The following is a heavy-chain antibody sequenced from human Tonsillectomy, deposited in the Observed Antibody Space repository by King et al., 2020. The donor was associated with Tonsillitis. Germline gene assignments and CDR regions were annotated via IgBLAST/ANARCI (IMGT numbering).Heavy chain of an antibody. Sequence: QLQESGPGLVKPSETLSLTCTVSGGSVSQYYWSWIRQPPGKGLDYIGHIFYSGSTNYNPSLQSRVTISIDTSKNQFSLTLSSVTAADTAVYYCARLWDGDLRYWGQGTLVTVSS. CDR3: ARLWDGDLRY. CDR1: GGSVSQYY. J-gene: IGHJ4*02. V-gene: IGHV4-59*08. CDR2: IFYSGST. D-gene: IGHD1-26*01.